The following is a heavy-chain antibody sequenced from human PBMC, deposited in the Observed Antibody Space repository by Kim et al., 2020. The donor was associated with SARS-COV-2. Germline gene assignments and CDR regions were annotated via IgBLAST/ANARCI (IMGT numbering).Heavy chain of an antibody. V-gene: IGHV6-1*01. CDR1: GDRVSSNSAT. Sequence: SQTLSLTCAISGDRVSSNSATWNWIRQSPSRGLEWLGRTYYRSKWYTDYVVSVKSRIIINPDTTKNQFSLQLNSVTPEDTAVYYCARGIFGKKALDYWGQEPWSPSPQ. J-gene: IGHJ4*01. CDR2: TYYRSKWYT. D-gene: IGHD3-3*01. CDR3: ARGIFGKKALDY.